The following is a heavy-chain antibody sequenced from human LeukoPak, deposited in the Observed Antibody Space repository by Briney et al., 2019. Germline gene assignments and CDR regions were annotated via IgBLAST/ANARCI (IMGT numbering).Heavy chain of an antibody. J-gene: IGHJ5*02. CDR1: GFTFSSYV. CDR2: ISSDGSNK. D-gene: IGHD3-10*01. V-gene: IGHV3-30*01. Sequence: GGSLRLSCAVSGFTFSSYVMHWVRQAPGKGLEWVAVISSDGSNKYYADSVKGRFTISRDNSKNTLYLQMNSLRAEDTAVYYCTREDYLDSGECWFDPWGQGILVTVSS. CDR3: TREDYLDSGECWFDP.